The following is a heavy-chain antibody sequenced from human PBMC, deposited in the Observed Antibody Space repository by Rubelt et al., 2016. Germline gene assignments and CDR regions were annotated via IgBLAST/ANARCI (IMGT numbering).Heavy chain of an antibody. D-gene: IGHD3-10*01. CDR1: GYDFTKYM. V-gene: IGHV1-3*01. Sequence: SGYDFTKYMIHWLRPAPGQSLEWMGWINAGHGDTKYSQKFQGTLTITRDTSATTSYMELSSLKSEDTALYYCARDGYNYGSGLYGLDVWGQGTTVTVS. CDR3: ARDGYNYGSGLYGLDV. J-gene: IGHJ6*02. CDR2: INAGHGDT.